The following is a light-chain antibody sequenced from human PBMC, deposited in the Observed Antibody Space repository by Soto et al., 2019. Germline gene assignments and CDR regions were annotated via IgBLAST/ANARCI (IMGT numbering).Light chain of an antibody. CDR2: GAS. Sequence: EIVMTQSPAALSASPGEGATLSCRASQSVSSNLAWYQQKPGKAPRLLVYGASTRDTGIPARFSGSGSGTDFTLAISSLQSEDFAVYYCQQYNNWPLTFGGGTKVEIK. V-gene: IGKV3-15*01. J-gene: IGKJ4*01. CDR1: QSVSSN. CDR3: QQYNNWPLT.